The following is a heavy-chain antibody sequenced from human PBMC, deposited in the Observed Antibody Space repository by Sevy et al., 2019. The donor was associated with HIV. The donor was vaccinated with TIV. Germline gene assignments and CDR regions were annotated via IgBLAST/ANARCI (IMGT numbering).Heavy chain of an antibody. J-gene: IGHJ6*03. CDR1: GFTFSSYW. CDR2: IRQDGSEK. Sequence: RGSLRLSCAASGFTFSSYWMSWVRQAPGKGLEWVANIRQDGSEKYYVESVKGRFTISRDNAKNSLYLQMNSLRAEDTAVYYCARGKVQYYMDVWGKGTTVTVSS. CDR3: ARGKVQYYMDV. D-gene: IGHD1-1*01. V-gene: IGHV3-7*03.